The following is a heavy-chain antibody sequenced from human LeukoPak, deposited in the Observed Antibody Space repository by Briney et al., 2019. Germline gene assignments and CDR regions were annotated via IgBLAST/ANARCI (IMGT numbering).Heavy chain of an antibody. Sequence: GGSLRLSCAASGFTFSSYSMNWVRQAPGKGLEWVSYISSSSSTIYYADSVKGRFTISRDNSKNTLYLQMNSLRAEDTAVYYCATGIVVVDYWGQGTLVTVSS. D-gene: IGHD2-2*01. CDR2: ISSSSSTI. V-gene: IGHV3-48*01. CDR3: ATGIVVVDY. CDR1: GFTFSSYS. J-gene: IGHJ4*02.